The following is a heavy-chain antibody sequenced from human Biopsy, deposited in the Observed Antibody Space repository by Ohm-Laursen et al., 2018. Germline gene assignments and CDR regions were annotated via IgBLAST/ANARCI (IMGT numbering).Heavy chain of an antibody. CDR1: GGSISSYY. D-gene: IGHD3-3*01. V-gene: IGHV4-59*08. CDR3: ARLRGGVVINYSWFDP. Sequence: GTLSLTCTVSGGSISSYYWTWIRQPPGKGLEWIGDVYYSGSTNRNPSLKSRVTILVDTSKNQLSLSLNSVTAADTAVFYCARLRGGVVINYSWFDPWGQGILVTVSS. J-gene: IGHJ5*02. CDR2: VYYSGST.